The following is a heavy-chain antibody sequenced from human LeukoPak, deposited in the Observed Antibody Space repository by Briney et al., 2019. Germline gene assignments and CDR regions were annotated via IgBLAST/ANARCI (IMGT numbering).Heavy chain of an antibody. Sequence: SETLSLTCAVSAYSMNSLNYWGLIRQPPGKGLELIASIHHSGSTDHNPNLKSRVTISIDTSKNQFSLKLTYVTAADTAVYYCARLGYCSSTSCYPDLWGQGTLVTVSS. CDR1: AYSMNSLNY. CDR3: ARLGYCSSTSCYPDL. J-gene: IGHJ5*02. V-gene: IGHV4-38-2*01. D-gene: IGHD2-2*01. CDR2: IHHSGST.